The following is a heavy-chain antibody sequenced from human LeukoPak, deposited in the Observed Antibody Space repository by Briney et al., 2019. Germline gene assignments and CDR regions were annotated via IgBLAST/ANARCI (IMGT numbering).Heavy chain of an antibody. Sequence: PGGSLRLSCATSGFTFSTSDMHWVRQAPGKGLERVSFIQYDGSRKNYVDSVKGRFTISRDNSKNTLYLQMFSLRPEDTAVYFCAKDHSGSDALFDYWGQGTLVTVSS. V-gene: IGHV3-30*02. CDR3: AKDHSGSDALFDY. D-gene: IGHD1-26*01. CDR1: GFTFSTSD. J-gene: IGHJ4*02. CDR2: IQYDGSRK.